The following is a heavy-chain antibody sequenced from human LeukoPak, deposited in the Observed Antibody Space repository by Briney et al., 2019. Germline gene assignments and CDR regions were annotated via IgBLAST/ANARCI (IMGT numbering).Heavy chain of an antibody. V-gene: IGHV3-21*01. D-gene: IGHD3-22*01. CDR1: GFTFTSYS. CDR2: ISSSSSYI. Sequence: TGGSLRLSCAASGFTFTSYSMNWVRQAPGKGLEWVSSISSSSSYIYYADSVKGRFTISRDNSKNSLYLQMNSERAEDTAVYYCARVPSGYYYDSSGYSWGQGTLVTVSS. CDR3: ARVPSGYYYDSSGYS. J-gene: IGHJ4*02.